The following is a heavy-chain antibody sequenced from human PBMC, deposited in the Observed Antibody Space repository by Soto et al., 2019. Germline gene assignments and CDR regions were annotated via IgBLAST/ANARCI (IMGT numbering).Heavy chain of an antibody. CDR2: ANGEGSGR. J-gene: IGHJ5*02. Sequence: EVQLVQSGGGLVQPGGSLTLSCTASGFTFTDYWMHWVRQGPGTGLVFVSRANGEGSGREYADSVKGRFTIARDPARNTLSLQMNNLRADATAVYYCVRGAIPTSSSAGGFNYFNPWGQGTLVTVSS. CDR1: GFTFTDYW. V-gene: IGHV3-74*01. D-gene: IGHD6-6*01. CDR3: VRGAIPTSSSAGGFNYFNP.